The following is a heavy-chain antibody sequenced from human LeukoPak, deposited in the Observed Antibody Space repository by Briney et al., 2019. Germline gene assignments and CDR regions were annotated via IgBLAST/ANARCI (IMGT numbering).Heavy chain of an antibody. J-gene: IGHJ4*02. CDR3: ARDDNYCSGQPDD. V-gene: IGHV1-18*01. Sequence: ASVKVSCKASGYTFTSYGITWVRQAPGQGLEWMGWISGYNGNTNYAQKFQGRVTMTTDTSTSTVYMELRSLRSDDTAVYYCARDDNYCSGQPDDWGQGTLVTVSS. CDR2: ISGYNGNT. CDR1: GYTFTSYG. D-gene: IGHD3-10*01.